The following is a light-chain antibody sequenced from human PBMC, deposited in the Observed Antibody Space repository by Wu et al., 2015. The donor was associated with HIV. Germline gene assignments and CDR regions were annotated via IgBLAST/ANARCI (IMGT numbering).Light chain of an antibody. Sequence: DIVLTQSPASLSLSPGERVTLSCRASQNISINLAWYQQKRGQAPRLLIYGASNRATGVAARFTGSGSVTQFTLTITSMQSEDFAVYYCQQYNNWITFGQGTRLEMK. CDR2: GAS. CDR1: QNISIN. J-gene: IGKJ5*01. V-gene: IGKV3-15*01. CDR3: QQYNNWIT.